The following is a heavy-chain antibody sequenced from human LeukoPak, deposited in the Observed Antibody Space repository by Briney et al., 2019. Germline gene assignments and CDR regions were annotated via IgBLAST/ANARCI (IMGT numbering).Heavy chain of an antibody. D-gene: IGHD6-19*01. Sequence: SQTLSLTCAISGDSVSSNSAAWNWIRQSPSRGLEWLGRTYYRSKWYNDYAVSVKSRITINPDTSKNQFSLQLNSVTPEDTAVYYCARDRPQAYSRGLWAATPEYYFDYWGQGTLVTVSS. CDR1: GDSVSSNSAA. CDR2: TYYRSKWYN. CDR3: ARDRPQAYSRGLWAATPEYYFDY. J-gene: IGHJ4*02. V-gene: IGHV6-1*01.